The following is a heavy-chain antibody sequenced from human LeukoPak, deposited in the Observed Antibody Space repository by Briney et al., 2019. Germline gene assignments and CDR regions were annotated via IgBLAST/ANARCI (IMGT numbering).Heavy chain of an antibody. J-gene: IGHJ6*03. CDR2: INPSSGDT. Sequence: LGASVKVSCKASGYTFTGYYIHWVRQAPGQGLEWMGWINPSSGDTNYAQKFQGRVTMTRDTSISTVYMELSSLRSDDTAVYYCARADSVPAGDYHYWYMDVWGKGTTVTVSS. CDR1: GYTFTGYY. V-gene: IGHV1-2*03. CDR3: ARADSVPAGDYHYWYMDV. D-gene: IGHD2-2*01.